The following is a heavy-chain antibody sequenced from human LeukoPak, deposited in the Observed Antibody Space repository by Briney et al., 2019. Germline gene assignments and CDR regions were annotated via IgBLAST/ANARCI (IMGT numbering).Heavy chain of an antibody. CDR1: GFTFSSFA. D-gene: IGHD6-19*01. Sequence: GGSLRLSCAASGFTFSSFAMSWVRQAPGKGLEWVSVISGSGGSTYYADSVKGRFTISRDNSKNTLYLQMNSLRAEDTAVYYCAREGHSSGWSFDYWGQGTLVTVSS. V-gene: IGHV3-23*01. J-gene: IGHJ4*02. CDR2: ISGSGGST. CDR3: AREGHSSGWSFDY.